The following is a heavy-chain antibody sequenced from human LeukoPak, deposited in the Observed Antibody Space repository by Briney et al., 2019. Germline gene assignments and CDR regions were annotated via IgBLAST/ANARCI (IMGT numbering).Heavy chain of an antibody. CDR1: GFTFSSYE. V-gene: IGHV3-49*04. J-gene: IGHJ6*04. D-gene: IGHD3-10*01. CDR2: IRSIAYGVTT. Sequence: GGSLRLSCAASGFTFSSYEMNWVRQAPGKGLEWVGFIRSIAYGVTTEYAASVKGRFTISRDDSKSIAYLQMNSLKTEDTAVYYCSRADYYGSGSPISLDVWGKGTTVTVSS. CDR3: SRADYYGSGSPISLDV.